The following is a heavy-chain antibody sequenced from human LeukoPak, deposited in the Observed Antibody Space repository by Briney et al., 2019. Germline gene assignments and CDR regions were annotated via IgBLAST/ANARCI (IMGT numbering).Heavy chain of an antibody. CDR2: ISYDGSNK. J-gene: IGHJ4*02. CDR3: ARGRTTVVTLGGY. V-gene: IGHV3-30-3*01. CDR1: GFTFSSYA. Sequence: GGSLRLSCAASGFTFSSYAMHWVRQAPGKGLEWVAVISYDGSNKYYADSVKGRFTISRDNSKNTLYLQMNSLRAEDTAIYYCARGRTTVVTLGGYWGQGTLVTVSS. D-gene: IGHD4-23*01.